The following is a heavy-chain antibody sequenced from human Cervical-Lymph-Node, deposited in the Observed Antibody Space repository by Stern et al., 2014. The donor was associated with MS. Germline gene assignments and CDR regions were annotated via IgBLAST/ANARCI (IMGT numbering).Heavy chain of an antibody. Sequence: VQLVESGAEVKKPGASVKVSCKASGYTFTGYYMHWVRQAPGQGLEWMGWINPNSGGTNYAQKFQGWVTMTRDTAISTAYMELSRLRSYYTAVYYCARVPNTDRTSSYGMDVWGQGTTVTVSS. CDR3: ARVPNTDRTSSYGMDV. J-gene: IGHJ6*02. CDR2: INPNSGGT. V-gene: IGHV1-2*04. CDR1: GYTFTGYY. D-gene: IGHD1/OR15-1a*01.